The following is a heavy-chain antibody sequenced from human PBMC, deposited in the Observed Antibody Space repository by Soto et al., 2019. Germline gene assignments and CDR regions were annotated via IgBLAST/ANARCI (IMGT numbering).Heavy chain of an antibody. V-gene: IGHV5-51*03. CDR1: GYICTYYL. J-gene: IGHJ4*02. CDR2: IYPGDSDT. D-gene: IGHD2-15*01. Sequence: EVHLVPSGAEMKTPGASGKISCNGSGYICTYYLIGGVRQMPGKVLGGMGIIYPGDSDTRYSTSFEGQVTTSADKSISTAFMQWSSLKTSDTAMDCGARRARGSWALDYWGQGTLVTVSS. CDR3: ARRARGSWALDY.